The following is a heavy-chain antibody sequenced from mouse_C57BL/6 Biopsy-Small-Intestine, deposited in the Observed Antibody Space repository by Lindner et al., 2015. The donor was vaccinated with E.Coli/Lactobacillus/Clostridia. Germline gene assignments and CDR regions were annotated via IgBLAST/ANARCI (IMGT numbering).Heavy chain of an antibody. V-gene: IGHV1-63*01. Sequence: VQLQESGGEVVRTGTSVKMSCKASGYTFTNYWIGWAKQRPGQGLGWIGDIYPGGDYTNYSEKFKGKATLTADKSSSKTYMQFSSLTSEDSAIYYCARFYDYDGGYFDYWGQGTTLIVSS. CDR1: GYTFTNYW. J-gene: IGHJ2*01. CDR3: ARFYDYDGGYFDY. D-gene: IGHD2-4*01. CDR2: IYPGGDYT.